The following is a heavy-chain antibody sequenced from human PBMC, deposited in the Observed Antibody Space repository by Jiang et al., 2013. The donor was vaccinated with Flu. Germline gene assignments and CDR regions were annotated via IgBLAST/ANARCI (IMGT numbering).Heavy chain of an antibody. CDR2: ISGSGGNT. CDR3: AKAGHYYDSSGYYGGLYYFDY. CDR1: GFTFNSYA. V-gene: IGHV3-23*01. Sequence: LVQPGESLRLSCVASGFTFNSYAMSWVRQAPGKGLEWVSTISGSGGNTYYADSVKGRFTISRDNSKNTLYLQMNSLRAEDTAVYYCAKAGHYYDSSGYYGGLYYFDYWGQGTLVTVSS. J-gene: IGHJ4*02. D-gene: IGHD3-22*01.